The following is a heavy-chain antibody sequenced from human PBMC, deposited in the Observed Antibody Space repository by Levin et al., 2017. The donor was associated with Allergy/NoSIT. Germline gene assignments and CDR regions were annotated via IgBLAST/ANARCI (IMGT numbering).Heavy chain of an antibody. J-gene: IGHJ4*02. Sequence: SETLSLTCTVSGGSISSFYWSWIRQPPGKGLEWIGYIYNSGITNYNPSLKSRVTISVDTSKNQFSLKLSSVTAADTAVYYCAGHASQCIGCPDFDSWGQGTLVTVSS. CDR2: IYNSGIT. D-gene: IGHD2-8*01. CDR3: AGHASQCIGCPDFDS. CDR1: GGSISSFY. V-gene: IGHV4-59*08.